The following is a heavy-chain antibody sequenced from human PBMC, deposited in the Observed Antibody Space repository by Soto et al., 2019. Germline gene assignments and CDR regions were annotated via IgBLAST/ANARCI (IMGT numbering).Heavy chain of an antibody. CDR2: ISDDASEL. J-gene: IGHJ6*02. V-gene: IGHV3-30*18. CDR1: RFTFSTYG. Sequence: QTGGSLRLSCAASRFTFSTYGMHWVRQAPDKGLEWVAVISDDASELYYADSVKGRFTISRDNSNNTLYLQIDSLRPDDTAVYFCAKGAYYDILTGYNYGMDVWGQGTTVTVSS. D-gene: IGHD3-9*01. CDR3: AKGAYYDILTGYNYGMDV.